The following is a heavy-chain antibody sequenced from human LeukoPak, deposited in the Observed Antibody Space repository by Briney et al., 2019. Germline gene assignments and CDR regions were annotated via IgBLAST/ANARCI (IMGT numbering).Heavy chain of an antibody. CDR1: GFTFSSYW. Sequence: GGSLRLSCAASGFTFSSYWMSWVRQAPGKGLEWVANIKQDGSEKYYVDSVKGRFTISRDNAKDSLYLQMNSLRSEDTAVYYCASSEHRTLGENYFDYWGQGTLVTVSS. D-gene: IGHD3-16*01. V-gene: IGHV3-7*03. J-gene: IGHJ4*02. CDR3: ASSEHRTLGENYFDY. CDR2: IKQDGSEK.